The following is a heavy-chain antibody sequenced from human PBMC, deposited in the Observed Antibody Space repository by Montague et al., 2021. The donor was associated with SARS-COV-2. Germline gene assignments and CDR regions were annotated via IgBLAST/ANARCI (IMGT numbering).Heavy chain of an antibody. V-gene: IGHV3-66*01. J-gene: IGHJ3*02. CDR2: IYSGGST. Sequence: SLRLPCAASGFTVSSNYMSWVRQAPGKGLEWVSVIYSGGSTYYADSVKGRFTISRDNSKNTLYLQMNSLRAEDTAVYYCARGYYDILTGIRDDAFDIWGQGTMVTVSS. CDR1: GFTVSSNY. CDR3: ARGYYDILTGIRDDAFDI. D-gene: IGHD3-9*01.